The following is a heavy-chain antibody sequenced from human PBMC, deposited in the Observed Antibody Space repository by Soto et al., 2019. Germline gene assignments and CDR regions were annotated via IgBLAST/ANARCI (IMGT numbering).Heavy chain of an antibody. CDR3: AKAPLGDGDAFDI. J-gene: IGHJ3*02. CDR1: GFTFSSYA. V-gene: IGHV3-23*01. CDR2: ISGSGGST. Sequence: GGSLRLSCAASGFTFSSYAMSWVRQAPGKGLEWVSAISGSGGSTYYADSLKGRFTISRDNSKNTLYLQMNSLRAEDTAVYYCAKAPLGDGDAFDIWGQGTMVTVSS. D-gene: IGHD3-16*01.